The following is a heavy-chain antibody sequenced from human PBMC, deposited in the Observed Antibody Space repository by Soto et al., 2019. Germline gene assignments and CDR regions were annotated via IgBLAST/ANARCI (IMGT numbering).Heavy chain of an antibody. V-gene: IGHV4-59*13. CDR3: ARRTGDYPRIYYFDH. D-gene: IGHD4-17*01. J-gene: IGHJ4*02. CDR1: GDSINSDN. Sequence: HVQLQESGPGLVKPSETLSLTCSVSGDSINSDNWSWIRQSPAKGLEWIGHVSDSGGIYNNPSLKGRVTISVDTSKNQFFLNLSSVTAADTAVYYCARRTGDYPRIYYFDHWGQGIRVTVSS. CDR2: VSDSGGI.